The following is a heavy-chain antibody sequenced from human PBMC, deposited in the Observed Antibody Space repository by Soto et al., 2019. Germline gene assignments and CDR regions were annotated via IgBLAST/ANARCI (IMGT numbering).Heavy chain of an antibody. CDR3: VSDRGYGHASVPYS. CDR2: ISYDGSLQ. V-gene: IGHV3-30*03. D-gene: IGHD5-18*01. J-gene: IGHJ4*02. CDR1: GFASCSYG. Sequence: QAQLVESGGGVVQPGRSLRLSCAASGFASCSYGMHWVRQAPGTGLEWVAVISYDGSLQHYADSVKGRFTISRDNAKNMVLLQMSSLRAEDTAVYYCVSDRGYGHASVPYSWGQGTLVSVSS.